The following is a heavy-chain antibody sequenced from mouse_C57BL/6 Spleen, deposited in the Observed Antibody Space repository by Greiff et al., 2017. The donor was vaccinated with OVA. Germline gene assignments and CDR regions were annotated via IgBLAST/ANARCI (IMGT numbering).Heavy chain of an antibody. D-gene: IGHD2-4*01. Sequence: QVQLQQPGAELVKPGASVTLSCKASGYTFTSYWMHWVKQRPGHGLEWIGMIHPNSGSTNYNEKFKSKATLTVDKSSSTAYRQISSLTSDDSAVYYGARADYDGCFAYWGQGTLVTVSA. J-gene: IGHJ3*01. V-gene: IGHV1-64*01. CDR1: GYTFTSYW. CDR3: ARADYDGCFAY. CDR2: IHPNSGST.